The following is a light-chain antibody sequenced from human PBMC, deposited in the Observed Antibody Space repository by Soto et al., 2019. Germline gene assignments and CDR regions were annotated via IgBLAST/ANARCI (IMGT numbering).Light chain of an antibody. J-gene: IGKJ2*01. CDR1: RCVYSN. CDR2: AAS. CDR3: QQYNNGPPYT. V-gene: IGKV3-15*01. Sequence: IVLTQSPATLSVSPGEGATLSCSSSRCVYSNFPWYQQKPGQALSRLIYAASTRASGIPARFSGGGSVTEFTLTISILQSEDFAVYYCQQYNNGPPYTLGQGTKLEIK.